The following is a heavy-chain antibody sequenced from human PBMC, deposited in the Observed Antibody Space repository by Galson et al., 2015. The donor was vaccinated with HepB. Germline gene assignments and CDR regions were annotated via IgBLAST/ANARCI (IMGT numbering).Heavy chain of an antibody. CDR1: GFTFSSYG. CDR2: IWYDGSNK. D-gene: IGHD6-19*01. J-gene: IGHJ4*02. Sequence: SLRLSCAASGFTFSSYGMHWVRQAPGKGLEWVAVIWYDGSNKYYADSVKGRFTISRDNSKNTLYLQMNSLRAEDTAVYYYASLLGYSSGWYGGKFDYWGQGTLVTVSS. V-gene: IGHV3-33*01. CDR3: ASLLGYSSGWYGGKFDY.